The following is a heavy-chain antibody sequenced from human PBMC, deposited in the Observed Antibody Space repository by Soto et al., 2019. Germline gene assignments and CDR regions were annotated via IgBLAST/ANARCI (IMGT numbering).Heavy chain of an antibody. CDR3: ARWRYSSSTSCRGFAP. D-gene: IGHD2-2*01. CDR2: ISAYNGNT. J-gene: IGHJ5*02. V-gene: IGHV1-18*01. Sequence: ASVKVSCKASGYTFTSYGISWVRQAPGQGLEWMGWISAYNGNTNYAQKLQGRVTMTTDTSTSTAYMELRSLRSDDTAVYYCARWRYSSSTSCRGFAPWGQGTLVTFSS. CDR1: GYTFTSYG.